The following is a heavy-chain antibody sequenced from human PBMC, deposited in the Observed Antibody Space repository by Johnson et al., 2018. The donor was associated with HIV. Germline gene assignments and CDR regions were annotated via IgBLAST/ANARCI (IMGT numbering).Heavy chain of an antibody. Sequence: VQLVESGGGLVQPGGSLRLSCAASAFTVSDNYLSWVRQAPGKGLEWVSAIGTAGDTYYPGSVKGRFTISRENAKNSLYLQMNSLRAEDTAVYYCARAFPPSGYDFRGRSYAFDIWAKGQWSPSLQ. CDR2: IGTAGDT. CDR1: AFTVSDNY. CDR3: ARAFPPSGYDFRGRSYAFDI. V-gene: IGHV3-13*01. J-gene: IGHJ3*02. D-gene: IGHD5-12*01.